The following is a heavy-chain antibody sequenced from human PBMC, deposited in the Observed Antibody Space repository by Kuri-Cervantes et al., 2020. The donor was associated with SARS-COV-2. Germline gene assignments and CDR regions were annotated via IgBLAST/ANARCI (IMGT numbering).Heavy chain of an antibody. J-gene: IGHJ5*02. V-gene: IGHV4-59*08. Sequence: GSLRLSCTVSGGSISSFYWNWIRQPHGKGLEWNGSIYYSGITNYHPSLKSRVTISVDTSKTQFSLNLSSVTAADTAVYYCARHSDYSSTLLRFLDPQWGFDPWGQGTLVTVSS. CDR2: IYYSGIT. D-gene: IGHD3-3*01. CDR1: GGSISSFY. CDR3: ARHSDYSSTLLRFLDPQWGFDP.